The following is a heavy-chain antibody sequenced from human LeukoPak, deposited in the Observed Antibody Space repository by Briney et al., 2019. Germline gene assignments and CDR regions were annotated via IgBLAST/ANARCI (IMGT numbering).Heavy chain of an antibody. V-gene: IGHV5-10-1*01. CDR1: GYSSTSYW. CDR3: ARLRFDGDCYIT. J-gene: IGHJ5*02. D-gene: IGHD2-21*02. CDR2: IDPSDSYT. Sequence: RGESLKFSCTASGYSSTSYWISWVRQIPGKGLEWMGRIDPSDSYTNYSPSFQGHVTISAEKSISTAYLQWSSLKASDTAMYYCARLRFDGDCYITWGQGTLVTVSS.